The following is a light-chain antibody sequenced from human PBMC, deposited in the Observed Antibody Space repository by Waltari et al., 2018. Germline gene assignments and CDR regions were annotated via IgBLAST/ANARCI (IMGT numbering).Light chain of an antibody. CDR3: QVWDRSTVI. J-gene: IGLJ2*01. CDR2: RDS. V-gene: IGLV3-9*01. CDR1: NIGSKN. Sequence: SYKLTQPLSVSVALGQTATITCEEDNIGSKNVHWYQQKPGRAPVAVILRDSTRPSSIPERFSGSNSGNTATLTISEAQAGDEADYFCQVWDRSTVIFGGGTKLTVL.